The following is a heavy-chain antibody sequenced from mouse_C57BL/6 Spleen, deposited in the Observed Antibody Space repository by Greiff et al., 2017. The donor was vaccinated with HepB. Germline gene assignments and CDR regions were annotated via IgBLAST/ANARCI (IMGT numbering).Heavy chain of an antibody. CDR3: ARAPHYYGSRGYAMDY. CDR2: ISYDGSN. Sequence: EVKLVESGPGLVKPSQSLSLTCSVTGYSITSGYYWNWIRQFPGNKLEWMGYISYDGSNNYNPSLKNRISITRDTSKNQFFLKLNSVTTEDTATYYCARAPHYYGSRGYAMDYWGQGTSVTVSA. CDR1: GYSITSGYY. J-gene: IGHJ4*01. V-gene: IGHV3-6*01. D-gene: IGHD1-1*01.